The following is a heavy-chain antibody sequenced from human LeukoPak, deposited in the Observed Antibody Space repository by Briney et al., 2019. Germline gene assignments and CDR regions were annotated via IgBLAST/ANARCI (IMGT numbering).Heavy chain of an antibody. CDR3: ARGTYYDFWTGYYFDY. V-gene: IGHV4-4*07. CDR1: GGSISGYY. D-gene: IGHD3-3*01. CDR2: VYTSVST. J-gene: IGHJ4*02. Sequence: SETLSLTCTVSGGSISGYYWSWIRQPAGKGLEWIGRVYTSVSTNYNPSLKSRVTMSVDTSKHQFSLKLSSVTAADTAVYYCARGTYYDFWTGYYFDYWGQGTLVTVSS.